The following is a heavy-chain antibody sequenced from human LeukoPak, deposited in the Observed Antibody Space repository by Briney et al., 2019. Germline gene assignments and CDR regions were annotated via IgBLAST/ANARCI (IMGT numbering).Heavy chain of an antibody. V-gene: IGHV3-11*06. CDR3: ARDSGYDSSGYSRYAFDI. Sequence: PGGSLRLSCAASGFTFSYFYMSWIRQAPGKGLEWVSSISSSSSYIYYADSVKGRFTISRDNAKNSLYLQMNSLRAEDTAVYYCARDSGYDSSGYSRYAFDIWGQGTMVTVSS. CDR2: ISSSSSYI. J-gene: IGHJ3*02. CDR1: GFTFSYFY. D-gene: IGHD3-22*01.